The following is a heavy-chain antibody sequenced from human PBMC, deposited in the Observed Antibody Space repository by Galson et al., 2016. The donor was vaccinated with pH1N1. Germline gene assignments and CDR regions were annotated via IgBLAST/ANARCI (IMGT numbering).Heavy chain of an antibody. Sequence: SLRLSCAASGFTFGTYSMNWVRQAPGKGLEWVSSISPSGNYIYYSDSVKGRFPISRDNAKNSLYMQMNSLRAEDTAVYYCARESNEKGITIFGVIIPYYYYYFMDVWGKGTTVTVSS. J-gene: IGHJ6*03. CDR1: GFTFGTYS. CDR2: ISPSGNYI. CDR3: ARESNEKGITIFGVIIPYYYYYFMDV. V-gene: IGHV3-21*06. D-gene: IGHD3-3*01.